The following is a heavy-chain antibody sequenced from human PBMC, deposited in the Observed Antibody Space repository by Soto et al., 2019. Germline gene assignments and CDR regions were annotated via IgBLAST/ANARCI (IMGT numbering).Heavy chain of an antibody. Sequence: GGSLRLSCAASGFTFSSYAMSWVRQAPGKGLEWVSAISGSGGSTYYADSVKGRFTISRDNSKNTLYLQMNSLRAEDTAVYYCAKEASTNYDFWSGFFGDYYYMDVWGKGTTVTVSS. V-gene: IGHV3-23*01. CDR1: GFTFSSYA. CDR3: AKEASTNYDFWSGFFGDYYYMDV. D-gene: IGHD3-3*01. CDR2: ISGSGGST. J-gene: IGHJ6*03.